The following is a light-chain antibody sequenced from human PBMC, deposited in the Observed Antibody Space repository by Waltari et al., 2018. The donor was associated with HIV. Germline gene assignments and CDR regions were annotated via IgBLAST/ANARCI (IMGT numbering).Light chain of an antibody. V-gene: IGLV4-69*01. CDR2: VKSDGSY. CDR3: QTWGPGTVV. CDR1: IGQSRYA. J-gene: IGLJ2*01. Sequence: QLVLTQSPSASASLGASVTLTCTLTIGQSRYAVAWPQQQPEKGPRFLMKVKSDGSYVKGAGIPDRFSGSSSGTERYLLISRLQTEDEADYYCQTWGPGTVVFGGGTKLTVL.